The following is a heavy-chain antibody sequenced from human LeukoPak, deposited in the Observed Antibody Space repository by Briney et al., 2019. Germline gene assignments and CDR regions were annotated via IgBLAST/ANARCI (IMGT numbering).Heavy chain of an antibody. D-gene: IGHD3-3*02. V-gene: IGHV1-2*02. J-gene: IGHJ4*02. CDR3: AREDVLPFSRYFDY. CDR2: INPNSGGT. CDR1: GYTFTGYY. Sequence: GASVKVSCKASGYTFTGYYMHWVRQAPGQGLEWMGWINPNSGGTNYAQKFQGRVTMTRDTSISTAYMELSRLRSDDTAVYYCAREDVLPFSRYFDYWGQGTLVTVSS.